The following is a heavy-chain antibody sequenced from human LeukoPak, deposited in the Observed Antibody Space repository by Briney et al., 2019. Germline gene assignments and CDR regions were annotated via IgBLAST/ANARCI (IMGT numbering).Heavy chain of an antibody. CDR2: INPSGGST. D-gene: IGHD6-13*01. Sequence: ASVKVSCKASGYTFTSYYMHWVRQAPGQGLEGMGLINPSGGSTSYAQKFQGRVTMTRDMSTSTVYMELSSLRSEDTAVYYCARGGSSSWFDYWGQGTLVTVSS. V-gene: IGHV1-46*01. CDR1: GYTFTSYY. J-gene: IGHJ4*02. CDR3: ARGGSSSWFDY.